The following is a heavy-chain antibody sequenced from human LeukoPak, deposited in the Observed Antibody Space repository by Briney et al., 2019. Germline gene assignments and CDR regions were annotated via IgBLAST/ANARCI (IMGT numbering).Heavy chain of an antibody. V-gene: IGHV5-51*01. J-gene: IGHJ4*02. D-gene: IGHD6-6*01. CDR3: AKTGDSSSAFKY. Sequence: ASVKVSCKGSGYTFTSYWIGWVRQMPGKGLEWMGIIYPGDSDTRYSPSFQGQVTISADKSIGTAYLQWSSLKASDTAMYYCAKTGDSSSAFKYWGQGTLVTVSS. CDR2: IYPGDSDT. CDR1: GYTFTSYW.